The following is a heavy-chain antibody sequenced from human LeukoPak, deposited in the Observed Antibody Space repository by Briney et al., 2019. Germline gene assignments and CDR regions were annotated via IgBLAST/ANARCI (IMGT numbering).Heavy chain of an antibody. CDR1: GSTFSSYY. J-gene: IGHJ3*02. CDR3: ARTSSSWYRADAFDI. D-gene: IGHD6-13*01. CDR2: ISAYNGNT. Sequence: GASVKVSCKASGSTFSSYYMHWVRQAPGQGLEWMGWISAYNGNTNYAQKLQGRVTMTTDTSTSTAYMELRSLRSDDTAVYYCARTSSSWYRADAFDIWGQGTMVTVSS. V-gene: IGHV1-18*04.